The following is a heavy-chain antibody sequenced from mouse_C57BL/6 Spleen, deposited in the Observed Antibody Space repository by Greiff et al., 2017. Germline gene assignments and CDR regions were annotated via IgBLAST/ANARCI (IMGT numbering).Heavy chain of an antibody. CDR1: GFTFSDAW. Sequence: EVKVVESGGGLVQPGGSMKLSCAASGFTFSDAWMDWVRQSPEKGLEWVAEIRNKANNHATYYAESVKGRFTISRDDSKSSVYLQMNSLRAGDTGIYYCTRSGLGGTFAMDYWGQGTSVTVSS. CDR3: TRSGLGGTFAMDY. V-gene: IGHV6-6*01. J-gene: IGHJ4*01. CDR2: IRNKANNHAT. D-gene: IGHD1-1*02.